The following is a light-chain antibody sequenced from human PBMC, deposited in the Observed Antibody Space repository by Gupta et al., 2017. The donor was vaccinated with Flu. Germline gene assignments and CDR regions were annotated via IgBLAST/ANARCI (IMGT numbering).Light chain of an antibody. Sequence: EIQLTQSPSTLSASVGDRVIITCRASQSISRYLAWYQQKPGKAPKLLIYKASTLESGVPSRFSGSGSGTEFTLTIGSLQPEDFATYYCQQYNSYSWTFGQGTKVEIK. CDR2: KAS. CDR3: QQYNSYSWT. V-gene: IGKV1-5*03. CDR1: QSISRY. J-gene: IGKJ1*01.